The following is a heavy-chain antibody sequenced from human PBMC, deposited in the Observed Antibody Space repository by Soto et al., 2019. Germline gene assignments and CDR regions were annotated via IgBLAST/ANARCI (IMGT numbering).Heavy chain of an antibody. Sequence: PSETLSLTCTVSGGSVSSGSYYWSWIRQPPGKGLEWIGYIYYSGSTNYNPSLKSRVTISVDTSKNQFSLKLSSVTAADTAVYYCARVLGYSRYFDYWGQGTLVTVSS. CDR3: ARVLGYSRYFDY. D-gene: IGHD1-1*01. CDR2: IYYSGST. CDR1: GGSVSSGSYY. V-gene: IGHV4-61*01. J-gene: IGHJ4*02.